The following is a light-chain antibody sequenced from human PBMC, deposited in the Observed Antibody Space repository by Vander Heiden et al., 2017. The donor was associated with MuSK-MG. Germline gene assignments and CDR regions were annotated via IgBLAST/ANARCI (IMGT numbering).Light chain of an antibody. CDR1: QDISNY. CDR3: LQDDSLPLT. J-gene: IGKJ4*01. CDR2: DAS. V-gene: IGKV1-33*01. Sequence: DIQMTQSPSSLSASVGDRVTITCQASQDISNYLNWYQQKPGKAPEFLIYDASDLETGVPPRFSGSGSGTHFSLTISSLQPEDVATYYCLQDDSLPLTFGAGTKVEMK.